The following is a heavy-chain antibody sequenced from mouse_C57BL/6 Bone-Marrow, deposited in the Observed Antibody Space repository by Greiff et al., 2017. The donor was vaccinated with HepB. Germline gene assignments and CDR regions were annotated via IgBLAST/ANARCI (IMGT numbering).Heavy chain of an antibody. J-gene: IGHJ4*01. V-gene: IGHV1-69*01. Sequence: QVQLKQSGAELVMPGASVKLSCKASGYTFTSYWMHWVKQRPGQGLEWIGEIDPSDSYTNYNQKFKGKSTLTVDKSSSTAYMQLSSLTSEDSAVYYCARSFYDYDRGYYAMDYWGQGTSVTVSS. D-gene: IGHD2-4*01. CDR2: IDPSDSYT. CDR1: GYTFTSYW. CDR3: ARSFYDYDRGYYAMDY.